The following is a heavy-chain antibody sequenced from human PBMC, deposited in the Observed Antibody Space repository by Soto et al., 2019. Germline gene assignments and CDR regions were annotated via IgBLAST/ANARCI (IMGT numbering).Heavy chain of an antibody. Sequence: LRLSCAASGLTFDDYAMHWVRQVPGKGLEWVSGINWNSGSIGYADSVKGRFAISRDNAKNSLHLQMNSLRAEDTAFYYCVKDESINWYSGHFRHWGQGTLVTVSS. CDR3: VKDESINWYSGHFRH. CDR2: INWNSGSI. J-gene: IGHJ1*01. CDR1: GLTFDDYA. V-gene: IGHV3-9*01. D-gene: IGHD6-13*01.